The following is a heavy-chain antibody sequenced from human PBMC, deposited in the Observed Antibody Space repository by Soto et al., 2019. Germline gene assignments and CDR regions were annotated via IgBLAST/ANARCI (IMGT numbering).Heavy chain of an antibody. D-gene: IGHD3-10*01. V-gene: IGHV1-2*04. CDR1: GYTFTGYY. Sequence: ASVKVSCKASGYTFTGYYMHWVRQAPGQGLEWMGWINPNSGGTNYAQKFQGWVTMTRDTSISTAYMELSRLRSDGTAVYYCASSITMVRGVNDAFEGFDYWGQGTLVTVSS. J-gene: IGHJ4*02. CDR3: ASSITMVRGVNDAFEGFDY. CDR2: INPNSGGT.